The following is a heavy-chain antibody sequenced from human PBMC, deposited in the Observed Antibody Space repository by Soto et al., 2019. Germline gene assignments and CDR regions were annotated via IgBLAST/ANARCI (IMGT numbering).Heavy chain of an antibody. CDR2: IWYDGSNK. CDR1: GFTFSSYG. V-gene: IGHV3-33*01. Sequence: PGGSLRLSCAASGFTFSSYGMHWVRQAPGKGLEWVAVIWYDGSNKYYADSVKGRFTISRDNSKNTLYLQMNSLRAEDTAVYYCARGGPYYDFWSGPMYNWFDPWGQGT. D-gene: IGHD3-3*01. J-gene: IGHJ5*02. CDR3: ARGGPYYDFWSGPMYNWFDP.